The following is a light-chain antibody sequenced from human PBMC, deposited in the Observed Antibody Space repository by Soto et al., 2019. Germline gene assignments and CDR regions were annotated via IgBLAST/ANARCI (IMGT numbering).Light chain of an antibody. CDR2: KAS. Sequence: DIQMTQAPSTLSASVGDRATIPCGASQTISSWLAWYQQKPGKAPKLLIYKASTLKSGVPSRFSGSGSGTEFTLTISSLQPDDFATYYCQHYNSYSEAFGQGTKV. J-gene: IGKJ1*01. CDR1: QTISSW. V-gene: IGKV1-5*03. CDR3: QHYNSYSEA.